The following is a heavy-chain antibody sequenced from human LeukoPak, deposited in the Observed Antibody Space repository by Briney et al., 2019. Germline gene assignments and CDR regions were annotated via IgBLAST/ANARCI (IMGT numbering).Heavy chain of an antibody. J-gene: IGHJ6*02. V-gene: IGHV4-4*09. CDR3: ARGLRYCSGGSCYFYYYGMDV. CDR2: IYTSGST. D-gene: IGHD2-15*01. Sequence: SETLSLTCTVSGGSISSYYWSWIRQPPGKGLEWIGYIYTSGSTNYNPSLKSRVTISVDTSKNQFSLKLSSVTAADTAVYYCARGLRYCSGGSCYFYYYGMDVWGQGTTVTVSS. CDR1: GGSISSYY.